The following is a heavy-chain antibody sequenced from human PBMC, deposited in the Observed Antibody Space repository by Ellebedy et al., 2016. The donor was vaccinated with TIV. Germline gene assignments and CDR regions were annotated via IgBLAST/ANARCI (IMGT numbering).Heavy chain of an antibody. CDR1: GFTFSSYG. J-gene: IGHJ3*02. CDR3: AKDLRQRLPEIAFDI. CDR2: ISYDGSKK. D-gene: IGHD6-25*01. V-gene: IGHV3-30*18. Sequence: GESLKISXAASGFTFSSYGMHWVRQAPGKGLEWVAVISYDGSKKSYADTVKGRFTISRDNSKNTLYLQMNNLRAEDTAVYYCAKDLRQRLPEIAFDIWGQGTMVTVAS.